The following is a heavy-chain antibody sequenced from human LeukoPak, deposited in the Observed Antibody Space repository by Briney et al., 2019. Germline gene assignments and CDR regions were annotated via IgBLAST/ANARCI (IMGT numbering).Heavy chain of an antibody. J-gene: IGHJ3*02. Sequence: GRSLRLSCAASGFTFSNYGMHWVRQAPGKGLEWVAVIWYDGSNKYYADSVKGRFTISRDNAKNLVFLQMNGLRAEDTAVYYCARGRSITLLRGVAMSDGFDIWGQGAMVAVSS. V-gene: IGHV3-33*01. CDR2: IWYDGSNK. D-gene: IGHD3-10*01. CDR1: GFTFSNYG. CDR3: ARGRSITLLRGVAMSDGFDI.